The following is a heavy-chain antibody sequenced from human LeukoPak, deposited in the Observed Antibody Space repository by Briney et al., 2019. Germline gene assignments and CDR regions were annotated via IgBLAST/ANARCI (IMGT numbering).Heavy chain of an antibody. CDR2: IYSGGST. V-gene: IGHV3-66*02. Sequence: GGSLRLSXAASGFTVSSNYMSWVRQAPGKGLGWVSIIYSGGSTYYADSVKGRFTISRDNSKNTLYLQMNSLRAEDTAVYYCARENTFEGLVDYWGQGTLVTVSS. CDR3: ARENTFEGLVDY. D-gene: IGHD2/OR15-2a*01. J-gene: IGHJ4*02. CDR1: GFTVSSNY.